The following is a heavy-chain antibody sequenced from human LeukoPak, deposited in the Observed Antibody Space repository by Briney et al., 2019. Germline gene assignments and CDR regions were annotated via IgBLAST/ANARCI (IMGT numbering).Heavy chain of an antibody. D-gene: IGHD3-10*01. CDR1: GFSFSTYS. V-gene: IGHV3-48*01. CDR3: AGDHHQPYGSGTDYYYYGLDV. CDR2: ISGSSNTI. J-gene: IGHJ6*02. Sequence: GGSLRLSCAASGFSFSTYSMNWVRQAPGKGLEWVSYISGSSNTIYYTDSVKGRFSISRDNAKNSLSLEMNSLRAEDTAVYYCAGDHHQPYGSGTDYYYYGLDVWGQGTTVTVAS.